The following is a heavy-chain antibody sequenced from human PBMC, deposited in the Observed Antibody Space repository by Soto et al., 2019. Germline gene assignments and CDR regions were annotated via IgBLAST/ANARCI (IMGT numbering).Heavy chain of an antibody. CDR2: FDPEDGET. CDR3: ATGSPDSSGYPRSLYYYYGMDV. CDR1: GYTLTELS. D-gene: IGHD3-22*01. J-gene: IGHJ6*02. Sequence: ASVKVSCKVSGYTLTELSMHWVRQAPGKGLEWMGGFDPEDGETIYAQKFQGRVTMTEDTTTDTAYMELSSLRAEDTAVYYCATGSPDSSGYPRSLYYYYGMDVWGQGTTVTVSS. V-gene: IGHV1-24*01.